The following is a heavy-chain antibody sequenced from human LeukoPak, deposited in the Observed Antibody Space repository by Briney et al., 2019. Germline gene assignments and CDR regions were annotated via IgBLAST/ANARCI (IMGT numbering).Heavy chain of an antibody. Sequence: ASVKVSCKASGYTFTDYYMHWVRQAPGQGLEWMGWINPHSGGTDHAQKFQGRVTMTRDTSISTAYMGLSSLRSDDTAVYYCARGTYYDSSGYSGVRLFDYWGQGTLVTVSS. CDR3: ARGTYYDSSGYSGVRLFDY. CDR2: INPHSGGT. D-gene: IGHD3-22*01. CDR1: GYTFTDYY. V-gene: IGHV1-2*02. J-gene: IGHJ4*02.